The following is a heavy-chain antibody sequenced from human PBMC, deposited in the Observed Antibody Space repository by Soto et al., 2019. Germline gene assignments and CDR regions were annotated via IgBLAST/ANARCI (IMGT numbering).Heavy chain of an antibody. D-gene: IGHD3-10*01. CDR3: ARGRGHYGLRYFDY. Sequence: PSETLSLTCTVSGGSISSGGYYWSWIRQHPGKGLEWIGYIYNSATTYYNPSLKSRLTISVDTSKNQFSLRLSSVTAADTAVYYCARGRGHYGLRYFDYWGQGALVTVSS. J-gene: IGHJ4*02. CDR2: IYNSATT. CDR1: GGSISSGGYY. V-gene: IGHV4-31*03.